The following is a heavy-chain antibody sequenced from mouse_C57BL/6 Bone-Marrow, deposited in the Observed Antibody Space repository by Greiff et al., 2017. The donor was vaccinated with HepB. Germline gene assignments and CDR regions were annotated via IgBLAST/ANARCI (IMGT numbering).Heavy chain of an antibody. CDR3: ASGRGLGAMDY. J-gene: IGHJ4*01. V-gene: IGHV2-6*01. CDR2: IWGVGST. Sequence: QVQLQQSGPGLVAPSQSLSITCTVSGFSLTSYGVDWVRQSPGKGLEWLGVIWGVGSTNYNSALKSRLSISKDNSKSQVFLKMNSLQTDDTAMYYCASGRGLGAMDYWGQGTSVTVSS. D-gene: IGHD4-1*01. CDR1: GFSLTSYG.